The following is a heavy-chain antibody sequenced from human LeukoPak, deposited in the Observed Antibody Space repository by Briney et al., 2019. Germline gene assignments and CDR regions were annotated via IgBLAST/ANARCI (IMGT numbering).Heavy chain of an antibody. J-gene: IGHJ6*03. Sequence: SETLSLTCAVYGGSFSGYYWSWIRQPPGKGLERIGEINHSGSTNYNPSLKSRVTISVDTSKNQFSLKLSSVPAADTAVYYCARGRRVVPAALFYYYRDVWGKGTTVTVSS. CDR2: INHSGST. D-gene: IGHD2-2*01. CDR1: GGSFSGYY. V-gene: IGHV4-34*01. CDR3: ARGRRVVPAALFYYYRDV.